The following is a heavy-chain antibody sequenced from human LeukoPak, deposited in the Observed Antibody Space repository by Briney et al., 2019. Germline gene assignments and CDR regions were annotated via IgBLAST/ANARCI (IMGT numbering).Heavy chain of an antibody. CDR2: ISWNGVSI. CDR1: GFTFDDYA. J-gene: IGHJ6*02. Sequence: GGSLRLSCSASGFTFDDYAMHWVRQAPGKGLEWVSGISWNGVSIGYAGSVKGRFTISRDNAKYSLYLQMNSLRAEDTALYYCTKDIGAGISSSWYGDYGMDVWGQGTTVTVSS. V-gene: IGHV3-9*01. D-gene: IGHD6-13*01. CDR3: TKDIGAGISSSWYGDYGMDV.